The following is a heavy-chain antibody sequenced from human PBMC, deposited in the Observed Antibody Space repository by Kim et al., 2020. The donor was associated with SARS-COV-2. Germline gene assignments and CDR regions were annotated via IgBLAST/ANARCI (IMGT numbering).Heavy chain of an antibody. D-gene: IGHD3-22*01. CDR3: ARGFRYYDSSGYYDH. V-gene: IGHV3-48*03. J-gene: IGHJ4*02. CDR1: GFTFSSYE. CDR2: ISSSGSTI. Sequence: GGSLRLSCAASGFTFSSYEMNWVRQAPGKGLEWVSYISSSGSTIYYADSVKGRFTISRDNAKNSLYLQMNSLRAEGTAVYYCARGFRYYDSSGYYDHWGQGTLVTVSS.